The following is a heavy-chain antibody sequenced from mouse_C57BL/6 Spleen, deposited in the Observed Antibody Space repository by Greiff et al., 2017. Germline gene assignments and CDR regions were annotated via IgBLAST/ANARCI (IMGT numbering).Heavy chain of an antibody. CDR3: ARGSNYGFYAMDY. D-gene: IGHD2-5*01. V-gene: IGHV14-2*01. J-gene: IGHJ4*01. CDR1: GFNIKDYY. CDR2: IDPEDGET. Sequence: EVKLVESGAELVKPGASVKLSCTASGFNIKDYYMHWVKQRTEQGLEWIGRIDPEDGETKYAPKFQGKATITADPSSNTAYLQLSSLTSEYTAVYYCARGSNYGFYAMDYWGQGTSVTVSS.